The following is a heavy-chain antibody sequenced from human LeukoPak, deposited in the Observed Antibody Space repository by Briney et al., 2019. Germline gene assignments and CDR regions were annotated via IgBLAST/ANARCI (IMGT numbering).Heavy chain of an antibody. V-gene: IGHV4-59*01. Sequence: SETLSLTCTVSGGSISSYYWSWIRQPPGKGLEWIGYIYYSGSTNYNPSLKSRVTISVDTSKNQFSLKLSSVTAADTAVYYCAATYYYDSSGPQVDYWGQGTLVTVSS. CDR1: GGSISSYY. CDR3: AATYYYDSSGPQVDY. CDR2: IYYSGST. J-gene: IGHJ4*02. D-gene: IGHD3-22*01.